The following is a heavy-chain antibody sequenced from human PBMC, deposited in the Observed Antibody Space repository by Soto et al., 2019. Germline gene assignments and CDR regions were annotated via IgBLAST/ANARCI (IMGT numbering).Heavy chain of an antibody. J-gene: IGHJ5*02. CDR3: ARDAYYDYIWGRYRHNCFDP. V-gene: IGHV3-21*01. D-gene: IGHD3-16*02. CDR2: ISSSSSYI. Sequence: EVQLVESGGGLFKPGGSLRLSCAASGFTFSSYSMNWVRKAPGKGLEWVSSISSSSSYIYYADSVKGRFTISRDNAKNSLYLQMNSLRAEDTAVYYCARDAYYDYIWGRYRHNCFDPWGQGTLVTVSS. CDR1: GFTFSSYS.